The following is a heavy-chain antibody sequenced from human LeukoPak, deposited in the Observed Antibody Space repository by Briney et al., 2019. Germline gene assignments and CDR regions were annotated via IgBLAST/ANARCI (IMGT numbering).Heavy chain of an antibody. D-gene: IGHD5-18*01. Sequence: GGSLRLSCAASGFTFSSYGMSWVRQAPGKGPEWVSAISGSGGSTYYADSVKGRFTISRDNAKTSLYLQMNSLRAEDTAVYYCARHLSGVTGYTYGRGIDYWGQGTLVTVSS. CDR1: GFTFSSYG. CDR2: ISGSGGST. V-gene: IGHV3-23*01. CDR3: ARHLSGVTGYTYGRGIDY. J-gene: IGHJ4*02.